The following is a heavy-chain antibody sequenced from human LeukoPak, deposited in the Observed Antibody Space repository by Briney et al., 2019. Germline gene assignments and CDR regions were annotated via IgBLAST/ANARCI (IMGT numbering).Heavy chain of an antibody. CDR2: INAGNGDT. CDR1: RYIFTNYA. V-gene: IGHV1-3*01. J-gene: IGHJ3*02. Sequence: ASVKVSCKASRYIFTNYAINWVRQAPGQRLEWMGWINAGNGDTRYSQKFQDRVTITRDTSASTAYMELSSLRSEDTAVYYCARGAAFDIWGQGTMVTVSS. CDR3: ARGAAFDI.